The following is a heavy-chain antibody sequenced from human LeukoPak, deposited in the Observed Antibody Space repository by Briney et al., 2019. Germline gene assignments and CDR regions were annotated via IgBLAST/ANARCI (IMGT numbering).Heavy chain of an antibody. Sequence: GGSLRLSCAASGFTFSSYGMHWVRQAPGKGLEWVAFIRYDGSNKYYADSVKGRFTIPRDNSKNTLYLQVNSLRAEDTAVYYCAKIIAAAGYYYYYYMDVWGKGTTVTVSS. J-gene: IGHJ6*03. V-gene: IGHV3-30*02. CDR3: AKIIAAAGYYYYYYMDV. CDR1: GFTFSSYG. D-gene: IGHD6-13*01. CDR2: IRYDGSNK.